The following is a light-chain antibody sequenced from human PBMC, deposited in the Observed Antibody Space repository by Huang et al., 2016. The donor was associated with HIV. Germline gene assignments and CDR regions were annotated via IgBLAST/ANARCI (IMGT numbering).Light chain of an antibody. J-gene: IGKJ2*01. V-gene: IGKV1-5*03. CDR3: QQYNSYLYT. CDR2: RAS. Sequence: DIQMTQSPSTLSASVGARVSITCRASQGIRSGLAWYQQKPGKAPKLLSYRASSLETGVPSRFSGSGSGTECTLTISSLQPDDFATYYCQQYNSYLYTFGQGTKLEIK. CDR1: QGIRSG.